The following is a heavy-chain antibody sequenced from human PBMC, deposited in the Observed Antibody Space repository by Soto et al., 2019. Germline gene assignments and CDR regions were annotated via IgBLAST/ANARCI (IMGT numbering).Heavy chain of an antibody. Sequence: GGSLRLSCAASGFTCSDHYMDWVRQAPGKGLEWVGRTRNKVNSYTTEYAASVKGRFTISRDDSKNSLFLQMNSLTTEDTAVYYCAREGYNPEDYYYYGMDVWGQATTVTVSS. D-gene: IGHD1-1*01. CDR2: TRNKVNSYTT. CDR3: AREGYNPEDYYYYGMDV. V-gene: IGHV3-72*01. J-gene: IGHJ6*02. CDR1: GFTCSDHY.